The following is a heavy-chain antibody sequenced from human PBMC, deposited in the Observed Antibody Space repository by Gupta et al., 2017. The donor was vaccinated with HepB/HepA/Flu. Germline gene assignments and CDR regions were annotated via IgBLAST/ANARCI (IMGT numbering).Heavy chain of an antibody. Sequence: QVQLVQSGAEVKKPGSSVKVSCKASGGTFSSYAISWVRQAPGQGLEWMGGIIPIFGTANYAQKFQGRVTITADESTSTAYMELSSLRSEDTAVYYCATSPTEQYQLEPPRYGYYYYYMDVWGKGTTVTVSS. CDR1: GGTFSSYA. D-gene: IGHD2-2*01. J-gene: IGHJ6*03. CDR3: ATSPTEQYQLEPPRYGYYYYYMDV. V-gene: IGHV1-69*01. CDR2: IIPIFGTA.